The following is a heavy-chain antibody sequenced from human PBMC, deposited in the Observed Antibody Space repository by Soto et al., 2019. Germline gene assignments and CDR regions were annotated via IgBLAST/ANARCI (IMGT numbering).Heavy chain of an antibody. Sequence: QVQLVESGGGVVQPGRSLRLSCAASGFTFSSYGMHWVRQAPGKGLEWVAVISYDGSNKYYADSVKGRFTISRDNSKNTLYLQMNSLRAEDTAVYYCAKDGCFGGCDCYSDYWGQGTLVTVSS. D-gene: IGHD2-21*02. J-gene: IGHJ4*02. CDR2: ISYDGSNK. V-gene: IGHV3-30*18. CDR3: AKDGCFGGCDCYSDY. CDR1: GFTFSSYG.